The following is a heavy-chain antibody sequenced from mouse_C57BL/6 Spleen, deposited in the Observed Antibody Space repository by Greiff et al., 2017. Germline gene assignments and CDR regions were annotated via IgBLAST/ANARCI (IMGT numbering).Heavy chain of an antibody. CDR3: ARKEIAWFAY. V-gene: IGHV1-69*01. J-gene: IGHJ3*01. Sequence: QVQLQQPGAELVMPGASVKLSCKASGYTFTSYWMHWVKQRPGQGLEWIGEIDPSDSYTNYNQKFKGKSTLTVDKSSSTAYMQLSSLTSEDSAVYYCARKEIAWFAYWGQGTLVTVSA. CDR1: GYTFTSYW. CDR2: IDPSDSYT.